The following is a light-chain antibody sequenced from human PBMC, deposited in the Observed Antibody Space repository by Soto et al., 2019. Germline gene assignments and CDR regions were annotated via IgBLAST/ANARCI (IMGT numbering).Light chain of an antibody. V-gene: IGLV1-51*01. CDR1: SSNIGGNS. J-gene: IGLJ1*01. CDR3: GSWDSRLSAYV. CDR2: DDD. Sequence: QSVMTQPPSVSAAPGQRVTISCSGSSSNIGGNSVSWYQQLPGTAPKLLIYDDDKRPSGIPDRYSGSKSGTSATLGITGCQTGDEADYYCGSWDSRLSAYVFGTGTKLTVL.